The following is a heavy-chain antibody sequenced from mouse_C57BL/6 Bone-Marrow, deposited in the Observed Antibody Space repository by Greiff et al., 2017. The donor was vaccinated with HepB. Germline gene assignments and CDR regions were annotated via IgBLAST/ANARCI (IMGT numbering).Heavy chain of an antibody. CDR1: GYTFTDYE. Sequence: VQLQQSGAELVRPGASVTLSCKASGYTFTDYEMHWVKQTPVHGLEWIGAIDPETGGTAYNQKFKGKAILTADKSSSTAYMELRSLTSEDSAVYYCTGEGTYYAMDYWGQGTSVTVSS. D-gene: IGHD2-14*01. J-gene: IGHJ4*01. V-gene: IGHV1-15*01. CDR3: TGEGTYYAMDY. CDR2: IDPETGGT.